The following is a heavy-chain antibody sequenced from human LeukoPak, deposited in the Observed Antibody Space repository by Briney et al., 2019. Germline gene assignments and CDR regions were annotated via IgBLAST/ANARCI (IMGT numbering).Heavy chain of an antibody. J-gene: IGHJ4*02. CDR3: ARDSFETDIDY. V-gene: IGHV3-7*01. CDR2: IKEDGSEK. Sequence: GGSLRLSCAASGFPSSRFGMSWVRQAPGQGLGGVANIKEDGSEKYYVESMKGRFTISRDNVKNSLYLQINSLRAEDTAVYYCARDSFETDIDYWGQGTLVTVSS. D-gene: IGHD1-14*01. CDR1: GFPSSRFG.